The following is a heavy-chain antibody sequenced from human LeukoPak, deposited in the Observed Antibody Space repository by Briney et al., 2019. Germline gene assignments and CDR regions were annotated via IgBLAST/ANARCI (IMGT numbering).Heavy chain of an antibody. D-gene: IGHD5-24*01. CDR2: IYYSGST. V-gene: IGHV4-59*11. Sequence: PSETLSLTCTVSGGSISSHYWSWIRQPPGKGLEWIGYIYYSGSTNYNPSLKSRVTISVDTSKNQFSLQLSSVTAADTAVYYCARGGDGYITFDPWGQGTLVTVSP. J-gene: IGHJ5*02. CDR3: ARGGDGYITFDP. CDR1: GGSISSHY.